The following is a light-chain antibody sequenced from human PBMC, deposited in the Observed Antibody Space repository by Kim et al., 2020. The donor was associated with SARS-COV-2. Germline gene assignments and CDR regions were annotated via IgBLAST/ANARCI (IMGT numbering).Light chain of an antibody. J-gene: IGKJ1*01. CDR3: QQYGSSPGT. CDR2: GAS. Sequence: CPGERATLSCRASQSVSSSYLAWYQQHPGQAPRLLIYGASSRATGIPDRFSGSGSGTDFTLTISRLEPEDFAVYYCQQYGSSPGTFGQGTKVDIK. V-gene: IGKV3-20*01. CDR1: QSVSSSY.